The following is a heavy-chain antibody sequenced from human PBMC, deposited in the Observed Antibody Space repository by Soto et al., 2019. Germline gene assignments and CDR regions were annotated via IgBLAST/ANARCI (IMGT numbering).Heavy chain of an antibody. V-gene: IGHV3-30*18. CDR3: AKGGIQWELLR. D-gene: IGHD1-26*01. CDR2: ISYDGSNK. Sequence: QVQLVESGGGVVQPGRSLRLSCAASGFTFSSYGMHWVRQAPGKGLEWVAVISYDGSNKYYADSVKGRFTISRDNSKNTLYLQMNSLGAEDTAVYYCAKGGIQWELLRWGQGTLVTVSS. CDR1: GFTFSSYG. J-gene: IGHJ4*02.